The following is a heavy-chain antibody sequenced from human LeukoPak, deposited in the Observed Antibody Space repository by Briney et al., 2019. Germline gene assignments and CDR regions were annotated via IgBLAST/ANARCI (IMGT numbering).Heavy chain of an antibody. CDR1: GFTFSTFW. CDR2: INSDGSST. J-gene: IGHJ3*01. CDR3: ARDLIR. V-gene: IGHV3-74*01. Sequence: QTGGSLRLSCTASGFTFSTFWMYWVRQAPGEGPVWVSRINSDGSSTSYADSVRGRFTISRDNAKNMLYLQMNGLRAEDTAVYYCARDLIRWGQGTMVTVSS. D-gene: IGHD3-22*01.